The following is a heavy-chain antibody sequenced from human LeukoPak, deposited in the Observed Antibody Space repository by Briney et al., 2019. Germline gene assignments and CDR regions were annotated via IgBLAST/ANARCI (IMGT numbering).Heavy chain of an antibody. CDR2: ISGSGDST. J-gene: IGHJ4*02. D-gene: IGHD7-27*01. V-gene: IGHV3-23*01. CDR3: AKDSRLGIKDFDY. CDR1: GFTFSNYA. Sequence: HPGGSLRLSCAASGFTFSNYAMTWVRQAPGKGLEWVSSISGSGDSTYYADSVKGRFAISRDNSKNTVYLQMNSLRVEDTAVYYCAKDSRLGIKDFDYWGQGTLVTISS.